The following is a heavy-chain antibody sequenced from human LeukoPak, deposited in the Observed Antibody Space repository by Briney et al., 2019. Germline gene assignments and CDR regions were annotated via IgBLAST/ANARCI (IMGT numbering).Heavy chain of an antibody. V-gene: IGHV4-59*01. J-gene: IGHJ6*03. Sequence: PSETLSLTCTVSGGSISSYYWSWLRQPPGKGLEWIGYIYYSGSTNYNPSLKSRVTISVDTSKNQFSLKLSFVTAADTAVYYCAGGVTTLRYYMDVWGKGTTVTVSS. D-gene: IGHD1-14*01. CDR1: GGSISSYY. CDR2: IYYSGST. CDR3: AGGVTTLRYYMDV.